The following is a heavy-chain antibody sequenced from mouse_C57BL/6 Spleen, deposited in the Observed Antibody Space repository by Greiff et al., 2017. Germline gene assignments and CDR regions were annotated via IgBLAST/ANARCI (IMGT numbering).Heavy chain of an antibody. D-gene: IGHD1-1*01. CDR2: INPSSGYT. CDR1: GYTFTSYT. V-gene: IGHV1-4*01. CDR3: ARGGGSSLWYFDV. J-gene: IGHJ1*03. Sequence: VQLVESGAELARPGASVKMSCKASGYTFTSYTMHWVKQRPGQGLEWIGYINPSSGYTKYNQKFKDKATLTADKSSSTAYMQLSSLTSEDSAVYYCARGGGSSLWYFDVWGTGTTVTVSS.